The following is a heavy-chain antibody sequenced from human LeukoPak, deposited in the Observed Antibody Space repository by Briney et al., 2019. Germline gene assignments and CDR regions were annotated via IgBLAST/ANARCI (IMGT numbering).Heavy chain of an antibody. CDR1: GFTFSDYW. D-gene: IGHD6-13*01. CDR2: IRQDGGEK. CDR3: ARDGTAPGLYFDL. J-gene: IGHJ4*01. Sequence: QSGGSLRLSCAVSGFTFSDYWVNWARQAPGKGLEWVASIRQDGGEKSYVDSVKGRFTISRDNTKNSLYLQMNSLRAEDTAVYYCARDGTAPGLYFDLWGQGTLVTVSS. V-gene: IGHV3-7*01.